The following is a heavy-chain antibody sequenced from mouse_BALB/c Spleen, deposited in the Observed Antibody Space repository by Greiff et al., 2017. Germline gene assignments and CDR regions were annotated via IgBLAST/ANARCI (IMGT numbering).Heavy chain of an antibody. CDR1: GDSITSGY. CDR2: ISYSGST. J-gene: IGHJ4*01. Sequence: DVMLVESGPSLVKPSQTLSLTCSVTGDSITSGYWNWIRKFPGNKLEYMGYISYSGSTYYNPSLKSRISITRDTSKNQYYLQLNSVTTEDTATYYCARGDYDYDLSYAMDYWGQGTSVTVSS. CDR3: ARGDYDYDLSYAMDY. D-gene: IGHD2-4*01. V-gene: IGHV3-8*02.